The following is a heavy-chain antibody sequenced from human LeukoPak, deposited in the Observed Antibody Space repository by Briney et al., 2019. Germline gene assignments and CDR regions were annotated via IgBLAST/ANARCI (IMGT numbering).Heavy chain of an antibody. D-gene: IGHD6-13*01. V-gene: IGHV3-48*02. CDR3: ARDVISATDDDY. J-gene: IGHJ4*02. CDR1: GFTFSTSN. Sequence: GGSLRLSCAASGFTFSTSNMNWVRHAPGKGLEWVSYISRSSSTIYYADSVKGRFTMSRDNAKNSLYLQMNSLRDEDTAVYYCARDVISATDDDYWGQGTLVTVSS. CDR2: ISRSSSTI.